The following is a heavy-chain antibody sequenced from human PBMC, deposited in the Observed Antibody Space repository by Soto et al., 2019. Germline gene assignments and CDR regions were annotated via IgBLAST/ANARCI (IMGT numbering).Heavy chain of an antibody. D-gene: IGHD2-2*01. V-gene: IGHV3-23*01. J-gene: IGHJ4*02. CDR2: ISGNGVRT. CDR3: AKNKCSTCYVPFDY. CDR1: GFTFSSYA. Sequence: PGGSLRLSCEASGFTFSSYAMSWVRQAPGKGLEWVSSISGNGVRTHYADSVKGRFTISSDNSKNTLSLQMNSLRAEDTAVYYCAKNKCSTCYVPFDYWGQGTRVTVSS.